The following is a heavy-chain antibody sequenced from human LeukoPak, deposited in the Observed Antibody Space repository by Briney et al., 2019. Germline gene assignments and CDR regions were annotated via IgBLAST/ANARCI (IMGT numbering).Heavy chain of an antibody. Sequence: PGGSLRLSCAASGFTFSSYWMSWVRQTPGKGLEWVANIKQDGSEKYYVDFVKGRFTISRDNAKNSLYLQMNSLRAEDTAVYYCARDQGYYGSGSTDSWGQGTLVTVSS. D-gene: IGHD3-10*01. CDR3: ARDQGYYGSGSTDS. V-gene: IGHV3-7*01. J-gene: IGHJ5*02. CDR1: GFTFSSYW. CDR2: IKQDGSEK.